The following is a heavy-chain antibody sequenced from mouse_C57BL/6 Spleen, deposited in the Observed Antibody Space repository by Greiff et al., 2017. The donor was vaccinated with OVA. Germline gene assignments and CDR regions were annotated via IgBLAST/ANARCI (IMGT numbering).Heavy chain of an antibody. D-gene: IGHD1-1*01. CDR3: ANYYGSSYDWYFDV. Sequence: VQLQQPGAELVKPGASVKLSCKASGYTFTSYWMHWVKQRPGQGLEWIGMIHPNSGGTNYNEKFKSKATLTADKSSSTAYMQLSSLTSEDSAVYYCANYYGSSYDWYFDVWGTGTTLTVSS. CDR1: GYTFTSYW. CDR2: IHPNSGGT. V-gene: IGHV1-64*01. J-gene: IGHJ1*03.